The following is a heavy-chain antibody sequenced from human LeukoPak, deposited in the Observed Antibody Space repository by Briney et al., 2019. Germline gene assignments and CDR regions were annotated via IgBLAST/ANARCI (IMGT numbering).Heavy chain of an antibody. D-gene: IGHD3-3*01. J-gene: IGHJ4*02. CDR3: AKDISSTRYDFWSGFDY. Sequence: GGSLRLSCAASGFTFSSYWMSWVRQAPGKGLEWVANIKQDGSEKYYVDSVKGRFTISRDNAKNSLYLHMNSLRAEDTALYYCAKDISSTRYDFWSGFDYWGQGTLVTVSS. V-gene: IGHV3-7*03. CDR2: IKQDGSEK. CDR1: GFTFSSYW.